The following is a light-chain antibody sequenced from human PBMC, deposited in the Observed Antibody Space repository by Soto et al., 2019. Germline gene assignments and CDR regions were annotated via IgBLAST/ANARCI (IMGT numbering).Light chain of an antibody. CDR2: DVS. Sequence: QSALTQPASVSGSPGQSITISCTGTSSDVGGYNYVSWYPHHPGKAPKLIIYDVSNRPSGVSNRFSGSKSGNTASLTISGFQPEGEADYYFSSYTTSNTRQIVFGTVTKVTV. CDR1: SSDVGGYNY. V-gene: IGLV2-14*03. J-gene: IGLJ1*01. CDR3: SSYTTSNTRQIV.